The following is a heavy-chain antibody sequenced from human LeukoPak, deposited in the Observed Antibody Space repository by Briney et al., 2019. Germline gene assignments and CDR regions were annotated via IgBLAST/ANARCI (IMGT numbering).Heavy chain of an antibody. Sequence: GGSLRLSCAASGFTFSTYAMSWVRQAPGKGLEWVSAICGSDGSRYYADSVKGRFTISRDNSKNTLYLQMNSLRAEDTAVYYCAKDRNAGTAFDYWGQGTLVTVSS. CDR3: AKDRNAGTAFDY. CDR2: ICGSDGSR. J-gene: IGHJ4*02. V-gene: IGHV3-23*01. D-gene: IGHD1-1*01. CDR1: GFTFSTYA.